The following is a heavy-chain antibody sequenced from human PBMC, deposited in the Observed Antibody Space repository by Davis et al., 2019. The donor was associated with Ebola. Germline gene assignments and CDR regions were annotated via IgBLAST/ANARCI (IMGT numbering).Heavy chain of an antibody. Sequence: ASVKVSCKASGGTFSSYAISWVRQAPGQGLEWMGWISAYNGNTNYAQKLQGRVTMTTDTSTSTAYMELRSLRSDDTAVYYCARDAVVVVAAWGTATTQAGYNSHGYWGQGTLVTVSS. V-gene: IGHV1-18*01. D-gene: IGHD2-15*01. CDR2: ISAYNGNT. CDR3: ARDAVVVVAAWGTATTQAGYNSHGY. CDR1: GGTFSSYA. J-gene: IGHJ4*02.